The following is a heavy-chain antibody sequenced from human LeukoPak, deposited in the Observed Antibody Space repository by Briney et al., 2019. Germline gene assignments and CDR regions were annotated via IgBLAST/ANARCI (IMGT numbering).Heavy chain of an antibody. D-gene: IGHD6-13*01. J-gene: IGHJ4*02. CDR3: AREVRYSSSWYGY. Sequence: SVTVSCKASGGTFSSYAISWVRQAPGQGLEWMGRIIPILGIANYAQKFQGRVTITADKSTSTAYMELSSLRSEDTAVYYCAREVRYSSSWYGYWGQGTLVTVSS. V-gene: IGHV1-69*04. CDR1: GGTFSSYA. CDR2: IIPILGIA.